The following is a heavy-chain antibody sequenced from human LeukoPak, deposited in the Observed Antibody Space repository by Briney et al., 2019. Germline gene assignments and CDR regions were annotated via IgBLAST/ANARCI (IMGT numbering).Heavy chain of an antibody. CDR2: ILSSGTAI. D-gene: IGHD5-18*01. CDR1: GFTFSDYE. Sequence: GGSLRLSCAASGFTFSDYEMNWVRQAPGKGLEWVSYILSSGTAIYYADSVKGRFTISRDNAKNSLYLQMNSLRAEDTALYYCVRAGSPDTAMLPDALDIWGQGTMVTVSS. J-gene: IGHJ3*02. CDR3: VRAGSPDTAMLPDALDI. V-gene: IGHV3-48*03.